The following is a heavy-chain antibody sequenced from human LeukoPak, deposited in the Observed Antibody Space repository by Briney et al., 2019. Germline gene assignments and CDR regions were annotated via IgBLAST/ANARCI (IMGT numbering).Heavy chain of an antibody. Sequence: SVKVSCKASGGTFSSYAISWVRQAPGQGLERMGGIIPIFGTANYAQKFQGRVTITADESTSTAYMELSSLRSEDTAVYYCAGWPEQGAEYFQHWGQGTLVTVSS. CDR3: AGWPEQGAEYFQH. CDR1: GGTFSSYA. V-gene: IGHV1-69*01. D-gene: IGHD6-13*01. J-gene: IGHJ1*01. CDR2: IIPIFGTA.